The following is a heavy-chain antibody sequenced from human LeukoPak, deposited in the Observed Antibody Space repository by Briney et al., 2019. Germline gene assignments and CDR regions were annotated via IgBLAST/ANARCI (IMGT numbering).Heavy chain of an antibody. CDR3: ARVPKPYYYDSSGYYPL. D-gene: IGHD3-22*01. V-gene: IGHV1-18*01. J-gene: IGHJ4*02. CDR1: GYTFTSYG. Sequence: ASVKVSCKASGYTFTSYGISWVRQAPGQGLEWKGWISAYNGNTNYAQKLQGRVTMTTDTSTSTAYMELRSLRSDDTAVYYCARVPKPYYYDSSGYYPLWGQGTLVTVSS. CDR2: ISAYNGNT.